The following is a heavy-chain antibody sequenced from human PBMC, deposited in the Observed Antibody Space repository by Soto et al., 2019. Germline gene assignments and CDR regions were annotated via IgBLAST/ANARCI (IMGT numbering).Heavy chain of an antibody. CDR1: TFSLSQHV. CDR2: ISRSSSYL. D-gene: IGHD3-10*01. V-gene: IGHV3-21*01. Sequence: EEQLVESGGGLVKPGESLRLTCVASTFSLSQHVMHWVRQSPGQGLEWVASISRSSSYLYYAASLKGRVTISRDNAKNSVGLQMNSLRAEDTAVYHCARAASYSESGRQYSYALDVWGQGTTVIVSS. CDR3: ARAASYSESGRQYSYALDV. J-gene: IGHJ6*02.